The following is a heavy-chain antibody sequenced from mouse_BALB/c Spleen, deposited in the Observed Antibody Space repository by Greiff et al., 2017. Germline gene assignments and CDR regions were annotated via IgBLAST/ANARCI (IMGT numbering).Heavy chain of an antibody. D-gene: IGHD1-1*01. CDR2: IDPENGDT. CDR3: TPYYGSSGGDY. V-gene: IGHV14-4*02. Sequence: DVQLQESGAELVRSGASVKLSCTASGFNIKDYYMHWVKQRPEQGLEWIGWIDPENGDTEYAPKFQGKATMTADTSSNTAYLQLSSLTSEDTAVYYCTPYYGSSGGDYWGQGTSVTVSS. J-gene: IGHJ4*01. CDR1: GFNIKDYY.